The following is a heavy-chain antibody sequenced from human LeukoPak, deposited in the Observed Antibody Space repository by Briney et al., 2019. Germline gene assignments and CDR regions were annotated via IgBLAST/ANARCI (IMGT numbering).Heavy chain of an antibody. V-gene: IGHV3-23*01. CDR2: ISGSGGST. Sequence: GGSLRLSCAASGFTFSSNAMTWVRQAPGKGLEWVSAISGSGGSTYYADSVKGRFTISRDNSKNTLYLQMDSLRAEDTAVYYCAKVGSSWSLLGSWGQGTLVTVSS. D-gene: IGHD6-13*01. CDR1: GFTFSSNA. CDR3: AKVGSSWSLLGS. J-gene: IGHJ5*01.